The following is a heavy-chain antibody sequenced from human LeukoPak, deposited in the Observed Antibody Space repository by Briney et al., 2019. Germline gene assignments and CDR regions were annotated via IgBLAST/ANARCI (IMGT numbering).Heavy chain of an antibody. CDR1: GFTFSNYW. D-gene: IGHD2-2*01. Sequence: GGSLRLSCAASGFTFSNYWMTWVRQAPGKGLEWMANIKQDGIEKYYVDSVKGRFTISRDNSKNTLYLQMNSLRAEDTAVYYCARDGSTSYDPYYYYYYMDVWGKGTTVTVSS. CDR2: IKQDGIEK. V-gene: IGHV3-7*01. CDR3: ARDGSTSYDPYYYYYYMDV. J-gene: IGHJ6*03.